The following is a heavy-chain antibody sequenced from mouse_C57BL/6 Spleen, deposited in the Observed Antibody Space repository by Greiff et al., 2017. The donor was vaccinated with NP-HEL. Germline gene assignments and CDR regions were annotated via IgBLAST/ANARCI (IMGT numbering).Heavy chain of an antibody. CDR1: GYTFTSYL. D-gene: IGHD1-1*01. CDR2: IHPSDSDT. V-gene: IGHV1-74*01. Sequence: VQLQQPGAELVKPGASVKVSCKASGYTFTSYLMHWVKQRPGQGLEWIGRIHPSDSDTNYNQKFKGKATLTVDKSSSTDYMQLRSLTSEDSAVYYCAILYYGSSYYYYAMDYWGQGTSVTVSS. J-gene: IGHJ4*01. CDR3: AILYYGSSYYYYAMDY.